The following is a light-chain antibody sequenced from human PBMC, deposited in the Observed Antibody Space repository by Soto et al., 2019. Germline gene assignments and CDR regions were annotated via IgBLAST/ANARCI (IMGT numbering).Light chain of an antibody. J-gene: IGKJ2*01. CDR2: AAS. V-gene: IGKV3-20*01. CDR1: QSITNNY. Sequence: EIVLTQSPGTLSLSPGERATLSCRASQSITNNYLAWYQQKPGQAPRLLVYAASTRASDIEGRFCGSGSGTDFTLTISRLEPGDFAVYYCQQYGSSPPYTFGQGTKLEIK. CDR3: QQYGSSPPYT.